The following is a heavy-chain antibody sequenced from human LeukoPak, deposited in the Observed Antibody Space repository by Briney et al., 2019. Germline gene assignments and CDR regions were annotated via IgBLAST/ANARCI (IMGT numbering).Heavy chain of an antibody. Sequence: PGRSLKLSCAASGFAFGIYGMRWVRQAPGKGLEWVAFIWSDGTKEFYADCVKGRFTISRDNSNNTVYLHMNSLKAEDRVLYYCGRDRKNNSFDSWGQGTLLTVS. CDR1: GFAFGIYG. V-gene: IGHV3-33*01. CDR2: IWSDGTKE. J-gene: IGHJ4*02. CDR3: GRDRKNNSFDS.